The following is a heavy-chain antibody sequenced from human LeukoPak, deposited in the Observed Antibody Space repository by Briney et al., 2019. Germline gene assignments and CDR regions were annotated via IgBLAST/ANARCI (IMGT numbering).Heavy chain of an antibody. V-gene: IGHV4-31*03. J-gene: IGHJ4*02. CDR2: IYYSGST. Sequence: PSQTLSLTCTVSGGSISSGGYYWSWLRQHPGTGLEWLGYIYYSGSTYYNPSLKSRVTISVDTSKNQFSLKLSSVTAADTAVYYCARGSGYGSGKYYFDYWGQGTLVTVSS. D-gene: IGHD3-10*01. CDR1: GGSISSGGYY. CDR3: ARGSGYGSGKYYFDY.